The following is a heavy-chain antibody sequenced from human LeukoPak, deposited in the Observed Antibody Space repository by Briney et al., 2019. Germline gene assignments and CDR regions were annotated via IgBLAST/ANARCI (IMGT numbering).Heavy chain of an antibody. V-gene: IGHV4-39*07. CDR2: IFYNGGP. Sequence: SETLSLTCTVSGGSISSTNYYWGWVRQPPGKGLEWLGNIFYNGGPYYNPSFKSRVVISVDTSKNHFSLTLNAVTAADTAVYHCASYSGIYSAFEIWSQGTLVTVSS. D-gene: IGHD1-26*01. CDR3: ASYSGIYSAFEI. CDR1: GGSISSTNYY. J-gene: IGHJ3*02.